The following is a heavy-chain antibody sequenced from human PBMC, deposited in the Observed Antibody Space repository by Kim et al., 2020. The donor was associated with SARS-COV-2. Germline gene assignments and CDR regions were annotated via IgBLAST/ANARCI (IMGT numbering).Heavy chain of an antibody. CDR1: GFSLSTSGVG. Sequence: SGPTLVKPTQTLTLTCTFSGFSLSTSGVGVGWIRQPPGKALEWLALIYWDDDKRYSPSLKSRLTITKDTSKNQVVLTMTNMDPVDTATYYCAHGSLYDYIWGSYRWSPCYFDYWGQGTLVTVSS. CDR2: IYWDDDK. J-gene: IGHJ4*02. CDR3: AHGSLYDYIWGSYRWSPCYFDY. V-gene: IGHV2-5*02. D-gene: IGHD3-16*02.